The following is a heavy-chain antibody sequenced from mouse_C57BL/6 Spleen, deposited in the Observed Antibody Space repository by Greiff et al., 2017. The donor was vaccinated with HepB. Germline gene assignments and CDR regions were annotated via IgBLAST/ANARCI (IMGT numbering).Heavy chain of an antibody. J-gene: IGHJ2*01. CDR1: GFNIKDYY. CDR3: ASSLYYFDY. Sequence: EVQLQQSGAELVKPGASVKLSCTASGFNIKDYYMHWVKQRTEQGLEWIGRIDPEDGETKNAPKFQGKATITADTSSNTAYLQLSSLTSEDTAVYYCASSLYYFDYWGQGTTLTVSS. CDR2: IDPEDGET. D-gene: IGHD6-1*01. V-gene: IGHV14-2*01.